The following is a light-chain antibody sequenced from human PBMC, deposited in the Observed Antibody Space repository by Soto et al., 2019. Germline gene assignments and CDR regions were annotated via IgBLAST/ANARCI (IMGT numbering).Light chain of an antibody. Sequence: QSVLTQPPSVSGAPGQRVTISCTGSSSNIGAGYDVHWYQQLPGTAPKLLIYANSNRPSGVPDRFSGSKSGTSASLAITGLQADEEAAYYCQSYDSSRSGVVFGGGTKLTVL. J-gene: IGLJ2*01. V-gene: IGLV1-40*01. CDR1: SSNIGAGYD. CDR2: ANS. CDR3: QSYDSSRSGVV.